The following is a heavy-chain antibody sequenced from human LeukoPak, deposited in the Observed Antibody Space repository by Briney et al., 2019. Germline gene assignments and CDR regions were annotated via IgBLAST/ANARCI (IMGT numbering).Heavy chain of an antibody. CDR1: GFTFDGYT. J-gene: IGHJ4*02. CDR2: ISWDGGST. V-gene: IGHV3-43*01. CDR3: VKSRSYYFDY. Sequence: GGSLRLSCAASGFTFDGYTMHWVRQAPGKGLEWVSLISWDGGSTYYADSVKGRFTISRDNSKNSLYLQMNSLRTEDTALYYCVKSRSYYFDYWGQGTLVTVSS.